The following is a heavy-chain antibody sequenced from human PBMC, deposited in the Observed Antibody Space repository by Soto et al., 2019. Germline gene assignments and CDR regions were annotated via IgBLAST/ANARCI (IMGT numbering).Heavy chain of an antibody. CDR3: TRAWSLAAAGTADY. V-gene: IGHV3-49*05. CDR2: IRSKAYGGTT. J-gene: IGHJ4*02. Sequence: EVQLVASGGGLVKPGRSLRLSCTASGFTFGDYAMSWFRQAPGKGLEWVGFIRSKAYGGTTEYAASVKGRFTISRDDSKSIAYLQMNSLKTEDTAVYYCTRAWSLAAAGTADYWGQGTLVTVSS. D-gene: IGHD6-13*01. CDR1: GFTFGDYA.